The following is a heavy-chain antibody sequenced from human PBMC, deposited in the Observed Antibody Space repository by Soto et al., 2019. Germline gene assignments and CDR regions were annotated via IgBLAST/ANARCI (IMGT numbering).Heavy chain of an antibody. Sequence: PGGSLRLSCAASGFTFSSYWMHWVRQAPGKGLVWVSRINSDGSSTSYADSVKGRFTISRDNAKNTLYLQMNSLRAEDTAVYYCAREADDYGGYFDYWGQGTLVTVSS. CDR1: GFTFSSYW. J-gene: IGHJ4*02. CDR2: INSDGSST. D-gene: IGHD4-17*01. V-gene: IGHV3-74*01. CDR3: AREADDYGGYFDY.